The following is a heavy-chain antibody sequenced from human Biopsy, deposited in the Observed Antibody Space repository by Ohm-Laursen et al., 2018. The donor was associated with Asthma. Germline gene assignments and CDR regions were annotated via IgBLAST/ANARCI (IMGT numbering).Heavy chain of an antibody. CDR2: IWYDGSIK. CDR1: GFTFSSYG. CDR3: ARDVMEWYLPAFDF. D-gene: IGHD3-3*01. Sequence: RSLRLSCAASGFTFSSYGMHWVRQAPGEGLEWVAVIWYDGSIKYYADSVNGRFTVSRDDSKNTLYLQMNSLRPDDTAVYYCARDVMEWYLPAFDFWGQGTLVTVSS. J-gene: IGHJ4*02. V-gene: IGHV3-30*19.